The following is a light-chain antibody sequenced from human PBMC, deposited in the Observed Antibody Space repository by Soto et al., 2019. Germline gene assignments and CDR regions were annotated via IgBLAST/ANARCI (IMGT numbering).Light chain of an antibody. CDR2: KVS. CDR1: QRLVHSDGNTY. J-gene: IGKJ4*01. Sequence: DIVMTQTPLSSPVILGQPASISFRSSQRLVHSDGNTYLSCLQQRPGQPARLLIYKVSKRFSGVPDRFSGSGAGTDFTLKSRRVEAEDVGVYDCTQVTQFLTFGGGTKVHIK. CDR3: TQVTQFLT. V-gene: IGKV2-24*01.